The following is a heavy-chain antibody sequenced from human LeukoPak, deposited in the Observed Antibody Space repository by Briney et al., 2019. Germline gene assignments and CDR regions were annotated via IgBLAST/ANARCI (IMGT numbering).Heavy chain of an antibody. J-gene: IGHJ4*02. D-gene: IGHD3-10*01. CDR2: IGYDGIEK. CDR3: ARDPRTGPPDYFDF. Sequence: PGGSLRLSCAVSGFTFSSCPMHWVRQAPGKGLEWVAVIGYDGIEKYYGDSVWGRFSISRDDSKKTLYLQMGSLTGEDTAVYYCARDPRTGPPDYFDFWGQGTLVTVSS. V-gene: IGHV3-30-3*01. CDR1: GFTFSSCP.